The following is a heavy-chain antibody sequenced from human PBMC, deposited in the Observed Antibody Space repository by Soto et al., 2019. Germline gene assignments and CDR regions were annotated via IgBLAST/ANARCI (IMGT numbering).Heavy chain of an antibody. D-gene: IGHD2-8*01. CDR2: IIPIFGTA. CDR3: ASRYCTNGVCYWGLDP. J-gene: IGHJ5*02. CDR1: GGTFSSYA. V-gene: IGHV1-69*13. Sequence: SVKVSWKASGGTFSSYAISWVRQAPGQGLEWMGGIIPIFGTANYAQKFQGRVTITADESTSTAYMELSSLRSEDTAVYYCASRYCTNGVCYWGLDPWGQGTLVTVS.